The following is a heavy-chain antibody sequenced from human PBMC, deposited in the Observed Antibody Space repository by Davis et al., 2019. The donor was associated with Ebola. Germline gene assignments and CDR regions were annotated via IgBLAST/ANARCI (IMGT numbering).Heavy chain of an antibody. CDR2: IFFDGSVT. J-gene: IGHJ4*02. CDR1: GFTFSSSV. Sequence: GESLKISCESSGFTFSSSVMHWVRQAPGKGPEWVTYIFFDGSVTFYADSVKGRFTISRDNSKNTHYLQMGRLRSDETAMYYCVRDFFEFSSSSFSDSWGQGTLVTVSS. CDR3: VRDFFEFSSSSFSDS. D-gene: IGHD6-6*01. V-gene: IGHV3-30*03.